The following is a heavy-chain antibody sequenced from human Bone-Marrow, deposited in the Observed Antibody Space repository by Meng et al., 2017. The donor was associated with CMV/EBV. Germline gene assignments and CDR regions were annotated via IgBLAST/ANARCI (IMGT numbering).Heavy chain of an antibody. D-gene: IGHD3-10*01. CDR2: MNPNSGNT. Sequence: ASVKVSCKASGYTFTSYDINWVRQATGQGLEWMGWMNPNSGNTGYAQKFQGRVTMTRNTSISTAYMELRSLRSDDTAVYYCARGPAGIWSADYYYYYGMDVWGQGTTVTVSS. CDR1: GYTFTSYD. CDR3: ARGPAGIWSADYYYYYGMDV. J-gene: IGHJ6*02. V-gene: IGHV1-8*01.